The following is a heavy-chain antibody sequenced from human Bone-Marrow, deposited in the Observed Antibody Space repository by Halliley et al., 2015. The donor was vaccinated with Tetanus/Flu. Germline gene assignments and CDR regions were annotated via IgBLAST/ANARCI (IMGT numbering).Heavy chain of an antibody. Sequence: GAVWSDSSFWTWIRQAPGKGLEWIGYIYYSGSASYNPSLKGRVAISVDMYRHQFSLTLNSVNAADAAVYYCAREGSFYENLYGMDVWGQGTTVSVSS. D-gene: IGHD3-22*01. J-gene: IGHJ6*02. V-gene: IGHV4-61*01. CDR2: IYYSGSA. CDR1: GAVWSDSSF. CDR3: AREGSFYENLYGMDV.